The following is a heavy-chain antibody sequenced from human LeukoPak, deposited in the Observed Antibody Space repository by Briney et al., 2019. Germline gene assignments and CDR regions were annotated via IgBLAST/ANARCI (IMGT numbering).Heavy chain of an antibody. V-gene: IGHV3-23*01. D-gene: IGHD2-2*02. Sequence: GGSLRLSCAASGFTFSTYAMSWVRQAPGKGLEWVSAISGSGGSTYYADSVKGRFTISRDNSKNTLYLQMNSLRAEDTAVYYCARDRRYCSSTSCYISDAFDIWGQGTMVTVSS. CDR3: ARDRRYCSSTSCYISDAFDI. CDR1: GFTFSTYA. J-gene: IGHJ3*02. CDR2: ISGSGGST.